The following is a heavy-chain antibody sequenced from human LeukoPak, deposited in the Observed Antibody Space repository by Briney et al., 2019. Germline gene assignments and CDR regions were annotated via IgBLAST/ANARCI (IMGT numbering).Heavy chain of an antibody. CDR2: IYHSGST. J-gene: IGHJ6*03. D-gene: IGHD3-22*01. CDR1: GGSISSSNW. CDR3: ARGQVEVGYYYYYMDV. V-gene: IGHV4-4*02. Sequence: PSGTLSLTCAVSGGSISSSNWWSWVRQPPGKGLEWIGEIYHSGSTNYNPSLKSRVTISVDKSKNQFSLKLSSVTAADTAVYYCARGQVEVGYYYYYMDVWGKGTTVTVSS.